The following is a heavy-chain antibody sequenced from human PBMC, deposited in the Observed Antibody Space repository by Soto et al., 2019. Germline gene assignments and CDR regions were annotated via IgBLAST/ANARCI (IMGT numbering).Heavy chain of an antibody. Sequence: GGSLRLSCAASGFTFSSYAMSWVRQAPGKGLEWVSAISGSGGSTYHADSVKGRFTISRDNSKNTLYLQMNSLRAEDTAVYYCAKDPDPDSSRYYSPWGQGTLVTVAS. CDR2: ISGSGGST. CDR3: AKDPDPDSSRYYSP. J-gene: IGHJ5*02. CDR1: GFTFSSYA. V-gene: IGHV3-23*01. D-gene: IGHD3-22*01.